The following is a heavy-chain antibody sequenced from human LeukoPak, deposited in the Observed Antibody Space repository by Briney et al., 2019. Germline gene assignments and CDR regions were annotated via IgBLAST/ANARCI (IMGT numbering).Heavy chain of an antibody. V-gene: IGHV3-48*02. Sequence: GGSLRLSCAGSGFTFSSYSMTWVRQAPGKGLEWVSYSSGSGTTIYYADSVKGRFTISRDNAKNSLYLQMNSLRDEDTALYYCARGGGGSSYTSRALDIWGQGTMVTVSS. D-gene: IGHD5-18*01. CDR3: ARGGGGSSYTSRALDI. CDR1: GFTFSSYS. CDR2: SSGSGTTI. J-gene: IGHJ3*02.